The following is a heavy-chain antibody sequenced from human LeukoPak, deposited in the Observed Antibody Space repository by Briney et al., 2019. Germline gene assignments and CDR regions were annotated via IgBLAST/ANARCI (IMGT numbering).Heavy chain of an antibody. CDR3: ARDYDFWSGYSW. V-gene: IGHV1-2*02. Sequence: GASVKVSCKASGYTFTCYYMHRVRQAPGQGLEWTGWINPNSGGTNYAQKFQGRVTMTRDTSISTAYMELSRLRSDDTAVYYCARDYDFWSGYSWWGQGTLVTVSS. CDR1: GYTFTCYY. CDR2: INPNSGGT. D-gene: IGHD3-3*01. J-gene: IGHJ4*02.